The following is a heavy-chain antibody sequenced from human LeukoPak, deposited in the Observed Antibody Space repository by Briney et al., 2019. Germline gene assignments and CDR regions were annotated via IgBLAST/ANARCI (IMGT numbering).Heavy chain of an antibody. V-gene: IGHV4-34*01. Sequence: GSLRLSCAASGFTFSSYAMSWVRQPPGKGLEWIGEIYHSGSTNYNPSLKSRVTISVDTSKNQFSLKLSSVTAADTAVYYCARGPTPGIAAAGTPNFDYWGQGTLVTVSS. D-gene: IGHD6-13*01. CDR2: IYHSGST. CDR3: ARGPTPGIAAAGTPNFDY. J-gene: IGHJ4*02. CDR1: GFTFSSYA.